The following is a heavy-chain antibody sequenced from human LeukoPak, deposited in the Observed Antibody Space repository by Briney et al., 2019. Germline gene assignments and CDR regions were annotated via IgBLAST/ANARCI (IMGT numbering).Heavy chain of an antibody. D-gene: IGHD5-24*01. CDR1: GFTFSSYW. J-gene: IGHJ4*02. CDR3: ASSLVEMATMPPDY. CDR2: IKQDGSEK. V-gene: IGHV3-7*01. Sequence: GGSLRLPCAASGFTFSSYWMSWVRQATGKGLDWVANIKQDGSEKYYVDSVKGRFTISRDNAKNSLYLQMNSLRAEDTAVYYCASSLVEMATMPPDYWGQGTLVTVSS.